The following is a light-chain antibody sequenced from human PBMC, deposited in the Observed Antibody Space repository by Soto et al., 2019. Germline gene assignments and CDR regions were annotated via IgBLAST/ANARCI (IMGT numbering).Light chain of an antibody. CDR1: SSDVGGYNY. CDR2: EVS. Sequence: QSVLTQPPSASGSPGQSVTISCTGTSSDVGGYNYISWYQQHPGKAPKLMIYEVSKRPSGVPDRFSGSKSGNTASLTVSGLQAEDEADYYCSSYAGDYVYVFGTGTKVTV. CDR3: SSYAGDYVYV. V-gene: IGLV2-8*01. J-gene: IGLJ1*01.